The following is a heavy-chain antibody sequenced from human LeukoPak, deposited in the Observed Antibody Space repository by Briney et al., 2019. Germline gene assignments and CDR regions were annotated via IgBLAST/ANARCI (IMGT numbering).Heavy chain of an antibody. CDR2: IYYSGST. CDR3: ARKAISSIWYSLHY. J-gene: IGHJ4*02. CDR1: ARSTSRSNYY. Sequence: SPCLSLTCTVSARSTSRSNYYWGWIRPPPGKGMEWIGTIYYSGSTDYKPSRKIHDTISVDTSKNRCTLKLTSVTAADTPVYYWARKAISSIWYSLHYWGEGTRVTVST. V-gene: IGHV4-39*02. D-gene: IGHD6-13*01.